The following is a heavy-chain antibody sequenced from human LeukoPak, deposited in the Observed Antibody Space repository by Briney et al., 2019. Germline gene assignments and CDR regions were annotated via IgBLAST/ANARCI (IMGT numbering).Heavy chain of an antibody. CDR2: IYYSGST. D-gene: IGHD5-12*01. CDR1: GDSISSGTHY. V-gene: IGHV4-31*03. Sequence: PSQTLSLTCSVSGDSISSGTHYWRWIRQHPEKGLEWIGYIYYSGSTYYNPSLKSRVTIPVDTSKNQSSLKLSSVTAADTAVYYCASGSEEVATLAYWGQGTLVTVSS. J-gene: IGHJ4*02. CDR3: ASGSEEVATLAY.